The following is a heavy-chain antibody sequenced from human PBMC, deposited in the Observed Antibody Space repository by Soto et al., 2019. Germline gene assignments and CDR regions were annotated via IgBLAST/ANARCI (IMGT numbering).Heavy chain of an antibody. D-gene: IGHD1-20*01. CDR1: GDKFPNYW. V-gene: IGHV5-51*01. J-gene: IGHJ6*02. CDR3: ARHYATEITVHGMDA. CDR2: IYPGDSDI. Sequence: GESLKISCKPSGDKFPNYWIGWVRQMPGKGLEWMGIIYPGDSDIRYGPSFQGQVTISADKSISTAYLQWSSLKASDTAIYYCARHYATEITVHGMDAWGQGTTVTVSS.